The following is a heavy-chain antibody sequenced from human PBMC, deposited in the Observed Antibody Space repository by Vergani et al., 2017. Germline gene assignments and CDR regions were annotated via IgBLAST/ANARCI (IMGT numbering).Heavy chain of an antibody. D-gene: IGHD2-2*01. CDR1: GFTFINAW. CDR2: IKSKTDGGTT. CDR3: ANGRALLVVPAHPGFDY. V-gene: IGHV3-15*01. Sequence: EVQLVESGGGLVKPGGSLRLSCAASGFTFINAWMTWVRQAPGKGLEWVGRIKSKTDGGTTYYAAPVKGKFTISRDDSKNTLYLQMNSLKTEDTAVYYCANGRALLVVPAHPGFDYWGQGTLVTVSS. J-gene: IGHJ4*02.